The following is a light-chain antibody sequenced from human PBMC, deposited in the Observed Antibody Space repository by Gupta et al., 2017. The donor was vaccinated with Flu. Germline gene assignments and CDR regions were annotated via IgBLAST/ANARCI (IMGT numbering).Light chain of an antibody. J-gene: IGLJ3*02. Sequence: TTASITCGGDTIGSKNLHWYQQQPAQAPVGAVVYDSARPSGIADRFSGSNSGDKATLIISRVEDGDEADDYCQAWDSGSDFWVFGGGTKLTVL. CDR1: TIGSKN. CDR2: YDS. CDR3: QAWDSGSDFWV. V-gene: IGLV3-21*03.